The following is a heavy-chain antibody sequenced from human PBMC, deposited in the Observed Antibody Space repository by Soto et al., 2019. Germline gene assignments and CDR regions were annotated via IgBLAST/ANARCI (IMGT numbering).Heavy chain of an antibody. D-gene: IGHD2-8*01. J-gene: IGHJ4*02. Sequence: SETLSLTCTVSGGSISSYYWSWIRQPPGKGLEWIGYIYYSGSTNYNPSLKSRVTISVDTSKNQFSLKLSSVTAADTAVYYCASRSATVLSLTYWGPGTQVTVSS. CDR2: IYYSGST. CDR1: GGSISSYY. V-gene: IGHV4-59*01. CDR3: ASRSATVLSLTY.